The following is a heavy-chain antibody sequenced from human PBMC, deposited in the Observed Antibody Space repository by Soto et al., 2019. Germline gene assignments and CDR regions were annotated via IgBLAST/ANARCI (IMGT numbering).Heavy chain of an antibody. CDR2: ISYDGSNK. CDR3: AKDHYSGSYFSY. Sequence: QVQLVESGGGVVQPGRSLRLSCAASGFTFSSYGMHWVRQAPGKGLEWVAVISYDGSNKYYADSVKGRFTISRDNSKNPLYLQMNSLRAEDTAVYYCAKDHYSGSYFSYWGQGTLVTVSS. D-gene: IGHD1-26*01. V-gene: IGHV3-30*18. CDR1: GFTFSSYG. J-gene: IGHJ4*02.